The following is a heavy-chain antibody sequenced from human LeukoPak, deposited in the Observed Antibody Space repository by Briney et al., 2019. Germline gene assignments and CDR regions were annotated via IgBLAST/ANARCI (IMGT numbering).Heavy chain of an antibody. D-gene: IGHD6-19*01. CDR3: ARGRGGYSSGGTRRRNWFDP. J-gene: IGHJ5*02. Sequence: KPSETLSLTCAVYGGSFSGYYWSWIRQPPGKGLEWIGEINHSGSTNYNPSLKSRVTISVDTSKNQFSLKLSSVTAADTAVYYCARGRGGYSSGGTRRRNWFDPWGQGTLVTVSS. V-gene: IGHV4-34*01. CDR1: GGSFSGYY. CDR2: INHSGST.